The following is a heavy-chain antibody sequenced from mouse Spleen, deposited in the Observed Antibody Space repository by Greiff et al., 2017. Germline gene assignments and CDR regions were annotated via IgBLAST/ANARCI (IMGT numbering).Heavy chain of an antibody. CDR3: ARQASMITTGWFAY. CDR1: GFTFSSYA. Sequence: EVKLMESGGGLVKRGGSLKLSCAASGFTFSSYAMSWVRQTPEKRLEWVATISSGGGNTYYPDSVKGRFTISRDNAKNTLYLQMSSLKSEDTAMYYCARQASMITTGWFAYWGQGTLVTVSA. V-gene: IGHV5-9*04. J-gene: IGHJ3*01. D-gene: IGHD2-4*01. CDR2: ISSGGGNT.